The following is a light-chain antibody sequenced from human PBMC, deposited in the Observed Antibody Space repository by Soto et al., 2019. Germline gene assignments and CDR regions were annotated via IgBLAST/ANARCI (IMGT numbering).Light chain of an antibody. CDR1: SGDVGSYRF. Sequence: QLVLTQPPSASGSPGQSVTISCTGTSGDVGSYRFVSWYQQHPGKAPKLLIYEVTKRPSGVPDRFSASTSGNTASLTVSGLQADDEADYYCSSYAGNNNVIFGGGTKLTVL. CDR3: SSYAGNNNVI. J-gene: IGLJ2*01. V-gene: IGLV2-8*01. CDR2: EVT.